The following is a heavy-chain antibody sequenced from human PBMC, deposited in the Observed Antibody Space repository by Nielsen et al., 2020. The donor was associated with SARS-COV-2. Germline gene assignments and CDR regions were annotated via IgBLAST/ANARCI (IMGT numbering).Heavy chain of an antibody. CDR2: IYYSGST. CDR3: ARGATPQWGFDP. J-gene: IGHJ5*02. V-gene: IGHV4-59*01. D-gene: IGHD1-14*01. Sequence: WRRQSPGKGLEWIGYIYYSGSTNYNPSLKSRVTISVDTSKNQFSLKLSSVTAADTAVYYCARGATPQWGFDPWGQGTLVTVSS.